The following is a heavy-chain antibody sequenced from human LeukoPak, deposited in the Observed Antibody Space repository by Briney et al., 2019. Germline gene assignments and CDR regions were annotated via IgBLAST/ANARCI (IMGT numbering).Heavy chain of an antibody. J-gene: IGHJ4*02. D-gene: IGHD1-26*01. CDR1: GFTFSSYS. Sequence: PGGSLRLSCAASGFTFSSYSMNWVRQAPGKGLEWVSSISSSSSYIYYADSVKGRFTISRDNAKNSLYLQMNSLRAEDTAVYYCARDQGESGSLHYFDYWGQGTLVTVSS. CDR2: ISSSSSYI. CDR3: ARDQGESGSLHYFDY. V-gene: IGHV3-21*01.